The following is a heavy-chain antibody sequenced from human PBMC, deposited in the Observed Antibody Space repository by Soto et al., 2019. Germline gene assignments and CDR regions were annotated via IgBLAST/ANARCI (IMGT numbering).Heavy chain of an antibody. Sequence: KTSETLSLTCTVSGGSISSYYWSWIRQPAGKGLEWIGRIYTSGITNYNPSLKSRVTMSVDTSKNQFSLKLSSVTAADTAVYYCARGHGIAARPRDYYSYGMDVWGQGTTITV. CDR3: ARGHGIAARPRDYYSYGMDV. CDR2: IYTSGIT. CDR1: GGSISSYY. D-gene: IGHD6-25*01. V-gene: IGHV4-4*07. J-gene: IGHJ6*02.